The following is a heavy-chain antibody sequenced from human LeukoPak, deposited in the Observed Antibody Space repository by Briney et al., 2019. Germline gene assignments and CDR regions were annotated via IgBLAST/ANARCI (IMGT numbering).Heavy chain of an antibody. CDR1: GFAFGSEA. J-gene: IGHJ4*02. D-gene: IGHD1-1*01. CDR2: ISPGGGTT. CDR3: AKSRSGSANWALRIFDN. Sequence: PGGSLRLSCAVSGFAFGSEAMSWVRQSPARGLEWVASISPGGGTTYYAGYVKGRFTISRDNSNNSLFVQMNSLRVEDTAVYFCAKSRSGSANWALRIFDNWGQGTLVTVSS. V-gene: IGHV3-23*01.